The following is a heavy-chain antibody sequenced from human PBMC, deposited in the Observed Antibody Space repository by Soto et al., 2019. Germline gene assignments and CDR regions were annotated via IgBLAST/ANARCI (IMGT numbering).Heavy chain of an antibody. CDR1: GSTFSSYG. V-gene: IGHV3-30*18. D-gene: IGHD6-13*01. CDR3: AKGGYSSSWYWFDP. J-gene: IGHJ5*02. Sequence: GGSLRLSCAASGSTFSSYGMHWVRQAPGKGLEWVAVISYDGSNKYYADSVKGRFTISRDNSKNTLYLQMNSLRAEDTAVYYCAKGGYSSSWYWFDPWGQGTLVTVSS. CDR2: ISYDGSNK.